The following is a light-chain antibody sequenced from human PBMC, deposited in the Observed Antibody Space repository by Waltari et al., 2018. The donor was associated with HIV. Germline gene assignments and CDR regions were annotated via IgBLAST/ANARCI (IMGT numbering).Light chain of an antibody. CDR3: LLSYFGVRV. V-gene: IGLV7-46*01. CDR1: AGTVSRNHY. Sequence: QVVVTQEPSLSVSPGGTVTVTCAPVAGTVSRNHYTHWFQLKPGQGPRTLSYDTEKRHPWAPGRCAGTRSGGRAALMLAGALPDDEADYYCLLSYFGVRVFGGGTKLTV. CDR2: DTE. J-gene: IGLJ3*02.